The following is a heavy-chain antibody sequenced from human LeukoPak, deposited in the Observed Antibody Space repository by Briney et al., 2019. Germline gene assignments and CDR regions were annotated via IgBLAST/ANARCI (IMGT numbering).Heavy chain of an antibody. CDR2: INPNSGGT. CDR3: ARVRLYYYYMDV. V-gene: IGHV1-2*02. CDR1: GYTFTGYY. Sequence: ASVKVSCKASGYTFTGYYMHWVRQAPGQGLEWMGWINPNSGGTNYAQKFQGRVTMTRDTSISTAYMELSRLRSDDTAVYYCARVRLYYYYMDVWGKGTTVTVSS. J-gene: IGHJ6*03.